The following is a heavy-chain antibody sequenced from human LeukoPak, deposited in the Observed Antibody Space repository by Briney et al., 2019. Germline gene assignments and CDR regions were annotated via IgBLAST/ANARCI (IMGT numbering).Heavy chain of an antibody. CDR3: AREYYDFWSGYSVFGY. J-gene: IGHJ4*02. V-gene: IGHV3-74*03. D-gene: IGHD3-3*01. CDR2: ISTDGSST. CDR1: GFTFSNYW. Sequence: PGGSLRLSCAASGFTFSNYWMHWVRQAPGKGLVWVSRISTDGSSTTYADSVKGRFTISRDNAKNTLYLEMNSLRAEDTAVYYCAREYYDFWSGYSVFGYWGQGTLVTVSS.